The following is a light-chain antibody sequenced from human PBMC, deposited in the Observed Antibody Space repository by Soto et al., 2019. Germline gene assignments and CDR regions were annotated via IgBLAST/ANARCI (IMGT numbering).Light chain of an antibody. J-gene: IGKJ5*01. CDR2: DES. V-gene: IGKV1-39*01. CDR3: QQSYMDPIT. CDR1: QSISTY. Sequence: DIQMTQAPSSLSASVGNRFSITFRASQSISTYLNWYQKKPGKAPNLLIYDESRLQSGVPSRFSGSGGGTDFNLSIRSVQPEDFATYFCQQSYMDPITFGQGTRLEIK.